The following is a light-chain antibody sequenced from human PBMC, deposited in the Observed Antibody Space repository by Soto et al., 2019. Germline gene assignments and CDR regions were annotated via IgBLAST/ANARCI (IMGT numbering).Light chain of an antibody. Sequence: QSALTQPASVSGSPGQSITISCTGTSSDVGGYNLVSWYQQHPGKAPKLMISEVSKRPSGISDRFSGSKSGSTASLTISGLQAEDEADYYCCSYAGTSTHTVFGGGTQLTV. CDR1: SSDVGGYNL. V-gene: IGLV2-23*02. CDR2: EVS. CDR3: CSYAGTSTHTV. J-gene: IGLJ7*01.